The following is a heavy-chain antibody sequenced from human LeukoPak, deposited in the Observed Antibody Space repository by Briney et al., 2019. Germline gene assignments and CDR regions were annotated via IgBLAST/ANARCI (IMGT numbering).Heavy chain of an antibody. J-gene: IGHJ6*03. CDR3: ARFAYYYYYMDV. Sequence: SETLSLTCTVSGASISSYYWSWIRQPPGKGLEWIGYIYYSGSTNYNPSLKSRVTFSVDTSKNQFSLKLISVTAADTAVYYCARFAYYYYYMDVWGQGTLVTVSS. V-gene: IGHV4-59*01. CDR1: GASISSYY. CDR2: IYYSGST.